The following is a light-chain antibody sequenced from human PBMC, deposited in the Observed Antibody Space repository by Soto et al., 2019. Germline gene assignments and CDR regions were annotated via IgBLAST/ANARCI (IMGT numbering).Light chain of an antibody. CDR3: GTWDNSLSAVV. J-gene: IGLJ2*01. V-gene: IGLV1-51*01. Sequence: QSVLTQPPSVSAAPGQKVTISCSGSNSNIGNNYVSWYQQLPGTAPKLLIYDNNKRPSRIPDRFSGSKSGTSATLDITGLQTGDEADYHCGTWDNSLSAVVFGGGTKLTVL. CDR2: DNN. CDR1: NSNIGNNY.